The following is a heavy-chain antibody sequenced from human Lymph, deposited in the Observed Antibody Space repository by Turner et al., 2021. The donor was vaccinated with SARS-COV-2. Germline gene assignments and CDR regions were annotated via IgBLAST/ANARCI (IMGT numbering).Heavy chain of an antibody. Sequence: QVQLVQSGAEVKKPGASVKVSCKASGYTCTSYGISWVRQAPGQGLEWMGWISTYNGNTNYAQKLQGRVTMTTDTSTSTAYMELRSLRSDDTAVYYCAVAGMNYDLLWKTYYYYGMDVWGQGTTVTVSS. V-gene: IGHV1-18*01. D-gene: IGHD6-19*01. CDR3: AVAGMNYDLLWKTYYYYGMDV. CDR1: GYTCTSYG. CDR2: ISTYNGNT. J-gene: IGHJ6*02.